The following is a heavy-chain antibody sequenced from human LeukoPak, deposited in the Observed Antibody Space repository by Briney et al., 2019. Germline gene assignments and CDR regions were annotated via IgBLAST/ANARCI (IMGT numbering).Heavy chain of an antibody. V-gene: IGHV3-30*02. Sequence: TGGSLRLSCAASGFIFSDYGIHWVRQAPGKGLEWVAFIRYDGSNEYYADSVKGRFTISRDNSKNTLYLQMNSLRAEDTAVYYCAKDHGYGGILDYWGQGTLVTVSS. J-gene: IGHJ4*02. CDR1: GFIFSDYG. CDR2: IRYDGSNE. D-gene: IGHD4-23*01. CDR3: AKDHGYGGILDY.